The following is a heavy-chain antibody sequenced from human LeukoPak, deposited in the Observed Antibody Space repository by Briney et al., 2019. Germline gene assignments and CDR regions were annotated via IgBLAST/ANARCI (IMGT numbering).Heavy chain of an antibody. V-gene: IGHV4-31*03. J-gene: IGHJ6*02. Sequence: SQTLSLTCTVSGGSISSGGYWSWIRQHPGKGLEWIGYIYYSGNTYYNPSLKSRITISIDTSKNQFSLKLSSVTAADTAVYFCARALDYYDTSGYYPIHYYFYGMDVWGQGTTVTVSS. CDR1: GGSISSGGY. D-gene: IGHD3-22*01. CDR2: IYYSGNT. CDR3: ARALDYYDTSGYYPIHYYFYGMDV.